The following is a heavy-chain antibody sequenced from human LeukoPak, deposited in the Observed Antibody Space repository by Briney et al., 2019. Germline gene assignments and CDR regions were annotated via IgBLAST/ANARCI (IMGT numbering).Heavy chain of an antibody. J-gene: IGHJ3*02. Sequence: PGGSLRLSCAASEFAFSTYNMNWVRQAPGKGLEWVSSISSGSTYMYYADSVKGRFTISRDNAQNSMYLQMNSLRAEDTAVYYCGRVGGRSKAAKGDAFDIWGQGAMVTVSS. CDR1: EFAFSTYN. V-gene: IGHV3-21*01. CDR3: GRVGGRSKAAKGDAFDI. CDR2: ISSGSTYM. D-gene: IGHD6-6*01.